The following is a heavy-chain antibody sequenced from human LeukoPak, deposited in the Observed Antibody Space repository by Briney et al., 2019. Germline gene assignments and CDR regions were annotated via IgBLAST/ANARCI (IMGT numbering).Heavy chain of an antibody. Sequence: ASVKVSCNASGYTFTSYGISWVRQAPGQGLEWMGWISAYNGNTNYAQKLQGRVTMTTDTSTSTAYMELRSLRSDDTAVYYCARESDYYDSSGHYDYWGQGTLVTVSS. J-gene: IGHJ4*02. V-gene: IGHV1-18*01. CDR2: ISAYNGNT. CDR1: GYTFTSYG. D-gene: IGHD3-22*01. CDR3: ARESDYYDSSGHYDY.